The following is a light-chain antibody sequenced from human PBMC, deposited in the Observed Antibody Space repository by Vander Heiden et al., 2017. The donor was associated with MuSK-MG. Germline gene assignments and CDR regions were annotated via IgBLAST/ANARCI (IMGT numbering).Light chain of an antibody. Sequence: DIQMTQSPSSLSASVGDRVTITCRASQSISSYLNWYQQKPGKAPKLLIYAASSLQSGVPSRFSGSGSGTDFTLTISRLQPEDFATYYCQQRYSTPRTFGQGTKLEIK. V-gene: IGKV1-39*01. CDR1: QSISSY. CDR2: AAS. J-gene: IGKJ2*01. CDR3: QQRYSTPRT.